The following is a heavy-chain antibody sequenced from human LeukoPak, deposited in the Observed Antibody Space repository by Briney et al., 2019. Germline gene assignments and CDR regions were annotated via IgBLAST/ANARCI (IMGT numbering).Heavy chain of an antibody. CDR3: ARDYGDRSFDY. Sequence: GGSLRLSCAASGFTFSSYAMHWVRQAPGKGLEWVAVIWYDGSNKYYADSVKGRFTISRDNSKNTLYLQMNSLRAEDTAVYYCARDYGDRSFDYWGQGTLVTVSS. CDR1: GFTFSSYA. D-gene: IGHD4-17*01. CDR2: IWYDGSNK. J-gene: IGHJ4*02. V-gene: IGHV3-33*08.